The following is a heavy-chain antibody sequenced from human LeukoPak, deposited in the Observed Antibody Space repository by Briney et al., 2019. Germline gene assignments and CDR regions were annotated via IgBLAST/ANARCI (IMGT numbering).Heavy chain of an antibody. D-gene: IGHD3-16*01. V-gene: IGHV3-23*01. J-gene: IGHJ4*02. Sequence: GGSLRLSCAASGFTFSSYAMCWVRQAPGKGLEWVSSINVGGGGTYYADSVKGRFTISRDNSKNTLYLQMNSLRAEDTAVYYCAKRRGGPGRYYFDYWGQGTLVTVSS. CDR2: INVGGGGT. CDR1: GFTFSSYA. CDR3: AKRRGGPGRYYFDY.